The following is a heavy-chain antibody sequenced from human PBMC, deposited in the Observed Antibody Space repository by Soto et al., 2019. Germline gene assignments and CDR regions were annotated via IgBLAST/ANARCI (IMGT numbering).Heavy chain of an antibody. V-gene: IGHV4-61*01. Sequence: SETLSLTCTVSGGSVSSGSYYWSWIRQPPGKGLEWIGYIYYSGSTNYNPSLKSRVTISVDTSKNQFSLKMTSMTAADTAVYYCVTAAIQGHQVEGQPPTSQTLDYWGQGILVTVSS. CDR1: GGSVSSGSYY. J-gene: IGHJ4*02. CDR2: IYYSGST. CDR3: VTAAIQGHQVEGQPPTSQTLDY. D-gene: IGHD1-1*01.